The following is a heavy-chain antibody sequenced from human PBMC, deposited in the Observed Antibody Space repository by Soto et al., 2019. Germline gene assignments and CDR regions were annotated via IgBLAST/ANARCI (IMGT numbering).Heavy chain of an antibody. Sequence: EVQLVESGGGLVQPGRSLRLSCAASGFTFDDYAMHWVRQVPGKGLEWVSGISWNSGNXGYADSVKGRFTISRDNAKXXXXXXXXXXXXXXXXXXXXXKXTYSSSPYYMDVWGKGTTVTVSS. V-gene: IGHV3-9*01. CDR1: GFTFDDYA. CDR3: XKXTYSSSPYYMDV. J-gene: IGHJ6*03. D-gene: IGHD6-6*01. CDR2: ISWNSGNX.